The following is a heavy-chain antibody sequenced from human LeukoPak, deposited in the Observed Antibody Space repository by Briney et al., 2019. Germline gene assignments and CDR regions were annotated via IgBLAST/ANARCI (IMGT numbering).Heavy chain of an antibody. CDR1: GGSISSSSYY. V-gene: IGHV4-39*01. CDR3: ARHDPISTWFDP. Sequence: PSETLSLTCTVSGGSISSSSYYWGWIRQPPGKGLEWIGSINYSGSTYYNPSLKSRVTISVDTSKNQFSLKLSSVTAADPAVYYCARHDPISTWFDPWGQGTLVTVSS. CDR2: INYSGST. J-gene: IGHJ5*02.